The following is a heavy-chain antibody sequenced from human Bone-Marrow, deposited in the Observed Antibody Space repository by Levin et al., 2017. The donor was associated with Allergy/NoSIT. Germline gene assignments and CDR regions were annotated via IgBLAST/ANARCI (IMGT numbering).Heavy chain of an antibody. D-gene: IGHD6-19*01. J-gene: IGHJ4*02. V-gene: IGHV4-59*08. CDR2: IYYSGST. CDR3: ARGTAGYSSGWYYFDY. CDR1: GGSISSYY. Sequence: SETLSLTCTVSGGSISSYYWSWIRQPPGKGLEWIGYIYYSGSTNYNPSLKSRVTISVDTSKNQFSLKLSSVTAADTAVYYWARGTAGYSSGWYYFDYWGQGTLVTVAS.